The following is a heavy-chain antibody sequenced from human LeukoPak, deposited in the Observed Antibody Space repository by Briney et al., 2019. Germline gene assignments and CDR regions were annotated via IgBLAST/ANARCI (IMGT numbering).Heavy chain of an antibody. J-gene: IGHJ4*02. Sequence: SETLSLTCTVSGDSISSYFWGWIRQPPGKGLEWIGYIYYSGTTNYNPSLKSRVTISLDTSKNHFSLKPSSVTAADTALYYCAGEISSSGWYHPFDYWGQGTLVTVSS. CDR3: AGEISSSGWYHPFDY. CDR2: IYYSGTT. V-gene: IGHV4-59*01. D-gene: IGHD6-19*01. CDR1: GDSISSYF.